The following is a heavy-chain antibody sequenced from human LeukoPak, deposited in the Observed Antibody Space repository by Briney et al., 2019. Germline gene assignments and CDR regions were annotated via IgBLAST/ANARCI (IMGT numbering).Heavy chain of an antibody. CDR1: GFTFSSYS. V-gene: IGHV3-21*01. CDR2: ISSSSSYI. J-gene: IGHJ3*02. CDR3: ARDNPAGQEAFDI. D-gene: IGHD6-13*01. Sequence: GGSLRLSCAASGFTFSSYSMTWVRQAPGKGLEWVSSISSSSSYIYYADSVKGRFTISRDNAKNSLYLQMNSLRAEDTAVYYCARDNPAGQEAFDIWGQGTMVTVSS.